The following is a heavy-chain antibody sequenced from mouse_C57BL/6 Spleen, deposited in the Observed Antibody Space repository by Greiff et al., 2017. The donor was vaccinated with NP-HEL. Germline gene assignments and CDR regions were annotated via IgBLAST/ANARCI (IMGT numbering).Heavy chain of an antibody. J-gene: IGHJ2*01. V-gene: IGHV1-82*01. CDR2: IYPGDGDT. CDR3: ARSHYDPYYFDY. D-gene: IGHD2-4*01. Sequence: QVQLKQSGPELVKPGASVKISCKASGYAFSSSWMNWVKQRPGKGLEWIGRIYPGDGDTNYNGKFKGKATLTADKSSSTAYMQLSSLTSEDSAVYFCARSHYDPYYFDYWGQGTTLTVSS. CDR1: GYAFSSSW.